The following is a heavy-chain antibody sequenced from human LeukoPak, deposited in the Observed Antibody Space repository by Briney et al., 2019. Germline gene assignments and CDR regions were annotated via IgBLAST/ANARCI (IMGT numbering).Heavy chain of an antibody. V-gene: IGHV3-23*01. Sequence: GGSLRLSCAASGFTFSSYAMSWVRQAPGKGLEWVSAISGSGGSTYYADSVKGRFTISRDNSKNTLYLQMDSLRAEDTAVYYCARGLYSYGYWGAFDIWGQGTMVTVSS. J-gene: IGHJ3*02. CDR1: GFTFSSYA. CDR2: ISGSGGST. D-gene: IGHD5-18*01. CDR3: ARGLYSYGYWGAFDI.